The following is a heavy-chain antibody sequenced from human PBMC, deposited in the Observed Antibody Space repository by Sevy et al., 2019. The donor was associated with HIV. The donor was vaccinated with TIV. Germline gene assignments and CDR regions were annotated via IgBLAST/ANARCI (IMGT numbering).Heavy chain of an antibody. CDR2: VSNDGSKK. J-gene: IGHJ6*03. Sequence: GGSLRLSCAASGFTFSNYGMHWVRQAPGKGLEWVSIVSNDGSKKYDADSLKGRFTISRDNSKNTLYLQMNSLRAEDTAVYFCAKDRGFGGVIANYMDVWGKGATVTVSS. D-gene: IGHD3-16*02. CDR3: AKDRGFGGVIANYMDV. CDR1: GFTFSNYG. V-gene: IGHV3-30*18.